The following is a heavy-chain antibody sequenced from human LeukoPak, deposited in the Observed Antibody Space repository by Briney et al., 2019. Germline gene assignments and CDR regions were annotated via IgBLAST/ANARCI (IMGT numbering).Heavy chain of an antibody. D-gene: IGHD2-21*02. CDR2: IYYTGST. Sequence: KTSETLSLTCTVSRVSISGYYWSWIRQPPGKGLEWIGYIYYTGSTDYNPSLKSRVTISADTSKNQFSLKVSSVTAADTAVYYCARYVVVTAYFDYWGQGTLVTVSS. CDR3: ARYVVVTAYFDY. V-gene: IGHV4-59*01. CDR1: RVSISGYY. J-gene: IGHJ4*02.